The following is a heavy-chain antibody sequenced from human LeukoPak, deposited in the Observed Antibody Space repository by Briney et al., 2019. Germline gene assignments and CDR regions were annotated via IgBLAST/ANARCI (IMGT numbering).Heavy chain of an antibody. CDR3: ARKAITVTTFDY. D-gene: IGHD4-17*01. V-gene: IGHV3-48*04. Sequence: GGSLRLSCAASGFTFSSYSMNWVRQAPGKGLEWVSYISSSSDTIYYADSVKGRFTSSRDNAKNSLYLQMSRLRGEDTAVYYCARKAITVTTFDYWGQGTLVTVSS. CDR1: GFTFSSYS. CDR2: ISSSSDTI. J-gene: IGHJ4*02.